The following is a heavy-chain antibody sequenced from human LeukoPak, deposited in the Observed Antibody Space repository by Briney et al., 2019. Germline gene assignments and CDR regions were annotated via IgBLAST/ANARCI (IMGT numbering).Heavy chain of an antibody. Sequence: PSETLSLTCIVSGDSISTDHWSWIRQSPGKGLEWIGYINYSGNSEYNPSLKSRVTISVDRSKNQVPLKMRSVTAADTAVYYCARLDCISDTCYNYWALGALVTVSS. V-gene: IGHV4-59*08. CDR1: GDSISTDH. D-gene: IGHD2-21*01. CDR2: INYSGNS. CDR3: ARLDCISDTCYNY. J-gene: IGHJ4*02.